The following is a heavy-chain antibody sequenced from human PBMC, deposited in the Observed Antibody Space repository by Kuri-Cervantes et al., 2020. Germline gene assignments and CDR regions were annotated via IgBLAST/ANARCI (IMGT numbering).Heavy chain of an antibody. CDR1: GGTFSSYA. D-gene: IGHD2-2*02. CDR3: ARSGGIVVVPAAIRVAAAGTLDY. J-gene: IGHJ4*02. Sequence: SVKVSCKASGGTFSSYAISWVRQAPGQGLEWMGGIIPISGTANYAQKFQGRVTITADESTSTVYMELSSLRSEDTAVYYCARSGGIVVVPAAIRVAAAGTLDYWGQGTLVTVSS. V-gene: IGHV1-69*13. CDR2: IIPISGTA.